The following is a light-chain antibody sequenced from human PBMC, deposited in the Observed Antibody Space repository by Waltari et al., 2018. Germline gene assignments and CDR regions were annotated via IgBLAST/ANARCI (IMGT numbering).Light chain of an antibody. CDR3: TSFTSSRTYV. CDR1: SSDVGGYDY. J-gene: IGLJ1*01. Sequence: QSALTQPVSVSGSPGQSIAISCTGTSSDVGGYDYVFWYQQHPGKVPKPMIYDVSARPSGVSNRFSGSKSGHPASLAISGLQAEDEAHYYCTSFTSSRTYVFGTGTKVIVL. CDR2: DVS. V-gene: IGLV2-14*03.